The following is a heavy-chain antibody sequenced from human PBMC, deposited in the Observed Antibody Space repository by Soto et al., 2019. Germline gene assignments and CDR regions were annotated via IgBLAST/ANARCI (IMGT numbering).Heavy chain of an antibody. CDR3: ARVTISGVAFDY. D-gene: IGHD3-3*01. V-gene: IGHV3-30-3*01. Sequence: QVQLVESGGGVVQPGRSLRLSCAASGFTSRSYALHWVRQAPGKGLEGVAVISYDGSNKYYADSVKGRFTISRDNSKNTLYLQMNSLRAEDTAVYYCARVTISGVAFDYWGQGTLVTVSS. J-gene: IGHJ4*02. CDR1: GFTSRSYA. CDR2: ISYDGSNK.